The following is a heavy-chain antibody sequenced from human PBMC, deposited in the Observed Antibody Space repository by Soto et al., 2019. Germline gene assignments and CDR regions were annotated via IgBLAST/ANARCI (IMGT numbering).Heavy chain of an antibody. CDR2: ISAYNANT. D-gene: IGHD6-13*01. J-gene: IGHJ6*02. CDR3: ARHIAAAANYYYGMDV. CDR1: GYTFTNHA. Sequence: GASVKVSCTGYGYTFTNHAVTWVRQAPGQGLEWMGWISAYNANTNYAQKFQGRVTMTTDTSTSTGYMELRSLRSEDTAVYYCARHIAAAANYYYGMDVWGQGTTVTVSS. V-gene: IGHV1-18*01.